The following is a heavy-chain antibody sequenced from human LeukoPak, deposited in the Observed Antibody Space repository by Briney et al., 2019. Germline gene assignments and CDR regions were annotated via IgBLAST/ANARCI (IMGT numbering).Heavy chain of an antibody. CDR1: VYTFTSYV. V-gene: IGHV1-18*01. J-gene: IGHJ4*02. D-gene: IGHD3-3*01. Sequence: ASVKVSCKASVYTFTSYVISWVRQAPGQGLEWMGWISAYNGNTNYAQKLQGRVTMTTDTSTSTAYMELRSLRSDDTAVYYCARVNVPRTSYYDFWSGYSPADYWGQGTLVTVSS. CDR2: ISAYNGNT. CDR3: ARVNVPRTSYYDFWSGYSPADY.